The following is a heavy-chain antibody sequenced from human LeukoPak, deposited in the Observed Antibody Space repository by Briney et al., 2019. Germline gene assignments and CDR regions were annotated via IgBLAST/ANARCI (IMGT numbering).Heavy chain of an antibody. D-gene: IGHD6-13*01. CDR1: GYTFTSYA. V-gene: IGHV1-3*01. J-gene: IGHJ4*02. CDR3: AIVIAAAGTCYFDY. CDR2: ISAGNGNT. Sequence: ASVKVSCKASGYTFTSYAMHWVRQAPGQRLEWMGWISAGNGNTKYSQKFQGRVTITRDTSASTAYMELSSLRSEDTAVYYCAIVIAAAGTCYFDYWGQGTLVTVSS.